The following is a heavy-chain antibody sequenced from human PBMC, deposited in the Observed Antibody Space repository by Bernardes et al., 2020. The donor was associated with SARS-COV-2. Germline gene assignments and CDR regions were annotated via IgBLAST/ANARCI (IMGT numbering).Heavy chain of an antibody. Sequence: SETLSLTCAVYGGSFSDYYWSWIRQPPGKGLEWLGEIDDTGRTNYNPSLKRRVTISVDTSKDQFSLKLSSVTAADTAVYFCAGSRGSGPYPFDLWGRGTLVSVSS. V-gene: IGHV4-34*01. CDR1: GGSFSDYY. CDR2: IDDTGRT. CDR3: AGSRGSGPYPFDL. J-gene: IGHJ2*01. D-gene: IGHD2-15*01.